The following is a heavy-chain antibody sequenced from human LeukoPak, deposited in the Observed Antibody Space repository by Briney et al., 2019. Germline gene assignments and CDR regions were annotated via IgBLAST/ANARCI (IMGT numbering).Heavy chain of an antibody. Sequence: EASVKVSCKASGGTFSSYAISWVRQAPGQGLEWMGGIIPIFGTANYAQKFQGRVTITADESTSTAYMELSSPRSEDTAVYYCARERFLEWLSQYYYYGMDVRGQGTTVTVSS. CDR3: ARERFLEWLSQYYYYGMDV. J-gene: IGHJ6*02. D-gene: IGHD3-3*01. V-gene: IGHV1-69*13. CDR2: IIPIFGTA. CDR1: GGTFSSYA.